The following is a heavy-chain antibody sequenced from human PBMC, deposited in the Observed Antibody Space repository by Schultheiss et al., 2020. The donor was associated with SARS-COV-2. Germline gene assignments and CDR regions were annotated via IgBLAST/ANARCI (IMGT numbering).Heavy chain of an antibody. CDR1: GFTFSSYE. CDR3: ARTDDSSGYDAFDI. D-gene: IGHD3-22*01. Sequence: GGSLRLSCAASGFTFSSYEMNWVRQAPGKGLEYVSVISSNGGSTYYADSVKGRFTISRDNSKNTLYLQMSSLRAEDTAVYYCARTDDSSGYDAFDIWGQGTMVTVSS. J-gene: IGHJ3*02. CDR2: ISSNGGST. V-gene: IGHV3-64D*06.